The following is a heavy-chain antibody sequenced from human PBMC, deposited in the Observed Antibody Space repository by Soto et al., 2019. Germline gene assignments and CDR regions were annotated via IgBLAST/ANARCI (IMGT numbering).Heavy chain of an antibody. CDR3: ARGWGRIFDY. CDR1: GGSFSGYY. V-gene: IGHV4-34*01. Sequence: QVQLQQWGAGLLKPSETLSLTCAVYGGSFSGYYWNWIRQPPGKGLEWIWEINHSGSTNYNPSLKSGVTISVDTSKNQFPLKLSSVTAADTAVYYCARGWGRIFDYWGQGTLVNVSS. CDR2: INHSGST. D-gene: IGHD7-27*01. J-gene: IGHJ4*02.